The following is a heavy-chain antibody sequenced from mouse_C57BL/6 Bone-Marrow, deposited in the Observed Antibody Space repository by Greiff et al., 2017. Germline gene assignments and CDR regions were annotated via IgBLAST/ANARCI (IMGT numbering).Heavy chain of an antibody. J-gene: IGHJ2*01. D-gene: IGHD3-2*02. CDR1: GYTFTSYW. CDR3: AREHSSGYGYFDY. V-gene: IGHV1-59*01. Sequence: QVQLQQPGAELVRPGTSVKLSCKASGYTFTSYWMHWVKQRPGQGLEWIGVIDPSDSYTNYNQKFKGKATLTVDTSSSTAYMQLSSLTSEDSAVYDCAREHSSGYGYFDYWGQGTTLTVSS. CDR2: IDPSDSYT.